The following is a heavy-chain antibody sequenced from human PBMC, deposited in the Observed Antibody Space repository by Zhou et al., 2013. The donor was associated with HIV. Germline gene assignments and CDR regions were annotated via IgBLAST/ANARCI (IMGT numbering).Heavy chain of an antibody. J-gene: IGHJ5*02. D-gene: IGHD2-2*02. CDR2: IIPIFGTA. CDR1: GGTFSSYA. V-gene: IGHV1-69*05. Sequence: QVQLVQSGAEVKKPGSSVKVSCKASGGTFSSYAISWVRQAPGQGLEWMGGIIPIFGTANYAQKFQGRVTITTDESTSTAYMELSSLRSEDTAVYYCARDIVVVPAAIPGNWFDPGAREPWSPSP. CDR3: ARDIVVVPAAIPGNWFDP.